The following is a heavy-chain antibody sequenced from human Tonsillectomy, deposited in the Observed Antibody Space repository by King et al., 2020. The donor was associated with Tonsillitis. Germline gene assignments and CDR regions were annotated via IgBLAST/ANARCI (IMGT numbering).Heavy chain of an antibody. V-gene: IGHV4-59*01. Sequence: QLQESGPGLVKPSETLSLTCSVSAGSITTYYWSWIRQPPGKGLEWIGYVYYTGISNYNPSLKSRVTISVDTSKNQVSLKLSSVTAADTAVYYCARVNQLTSFYYYYMDVWGKGTTVTVSS. J-gene: IGHJ6*03. CDR1: AGSITTYY. CDR3: ARVNQLTSFYYYYMDV. CDR2: VYYTGIS. D-gene: IGHD2-2*01.